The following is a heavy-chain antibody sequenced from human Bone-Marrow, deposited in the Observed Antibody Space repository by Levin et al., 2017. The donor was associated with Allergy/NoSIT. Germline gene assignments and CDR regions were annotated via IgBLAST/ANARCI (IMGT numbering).Heavy chain of an antibody. V-gene: IGHV3-23*01. D-gene: IGHD6-13*01. Sequence: ASVKVSCAASGFTFSNSAMTWVRHSPAKGLEYVAGIGGSGLRTYYADSVKGRFIISRDNSKNTVYLQMNNLRDDDTALYYCAKDFHSSTFWGQGTSVTVSS. CDR3: AKDFHSSTF. CDR1: GFTFSNSA. CDR2: IGGSGLRT. J-gene: IGHJ4*02.